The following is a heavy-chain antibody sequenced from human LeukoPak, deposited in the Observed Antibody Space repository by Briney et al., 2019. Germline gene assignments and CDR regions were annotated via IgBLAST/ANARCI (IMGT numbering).Heavy chain of an antibody. CDR3: AKPGVGLLWFGELTWFDP. Sequence: GGSLRLSCAASGFTFSSYAMSWVRQAPGKGLEWVAVISYDGSNKYYADSVKGRFTISRDNSKNTLYLQMSSLRAEDTAVYYCAKPGVGLLWFGELTWFDPWGQGTLVTVSS. CDR1: GFTFSSYA. J-gene: IGHJ5*02. D-gene: IGHD3-10*01. V-gene: IGHV3-30*18. CDR2: ISYDGSNK.